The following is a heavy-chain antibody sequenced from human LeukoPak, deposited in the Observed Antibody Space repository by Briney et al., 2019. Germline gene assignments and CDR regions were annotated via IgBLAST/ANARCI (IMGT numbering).Heavy chain of an antibody. J-gene: IGHJ6*03. CDR2: IRHDGSNK. Sequence: QPGVYLRRSCAASGFTFNSIGLDWDRQAPGKGLEWVAFIRHDGSNKYYADSVKGRFTISRDNAKNSLDLQMNSLPAEDTAVYYCAKFDGVQLWLPSYYYYMDVWGKGTTVTVSS. CDR3: AKFDGVQLWLPSYYYYMDV. V-gene: IGHV3-30*02. D-gene: IGHD5-18*01. CDR1: GFTFNSIG.